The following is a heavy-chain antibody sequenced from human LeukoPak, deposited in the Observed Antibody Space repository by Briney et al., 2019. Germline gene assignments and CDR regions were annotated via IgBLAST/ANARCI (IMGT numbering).Heavy chain of an antibody. CDR2: ISGSGGST. CDR3: AKAGGDSQWPYYYYYMDV. CDR1: GFTFSSYA. Sequence: GGSLRLSCAASGFTFSSYAMSWVRQAPGKGLEWVSAISGSGGSTYYADSVKGRFTISRDNSKNTLYLQMNSLRAEDTAVYYCAKAGGDSQWPYYYYYMDVWGKGTTVTVSS. V-gene: IGHV3-23*01. D-gene: IGHD3-16*01. J-gene: IGHJ6*03.